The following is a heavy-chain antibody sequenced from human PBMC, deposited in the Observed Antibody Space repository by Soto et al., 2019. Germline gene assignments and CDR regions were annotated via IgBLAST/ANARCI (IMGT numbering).Heavy chain of an antibody. CDR3: VRLPLAAASSAGNS. D-gene: IGHD6-13*01. CDR1: GYSFTSYW. J-gene: IGHJ4*02. Sequence: EVQLVQSGAEVKKPGESLRISCKGSGYSFTSYWICWVRQMPGKGLEWMGRIDPSDSYTNYSPSFQGHVTISADKSISTAHLQWRSLKASGTAMYYCVRLPLAAASSAGNSWGQGTLVTVSS. CDR2: IDPSDSYT. V-gene: IGHV5-10-1*01.